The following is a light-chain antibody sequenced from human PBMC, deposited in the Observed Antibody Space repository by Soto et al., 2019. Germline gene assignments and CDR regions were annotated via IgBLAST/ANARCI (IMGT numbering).Light chain of an antibody. V-gene: IGLV2-23*01. CDR3: CSYAGSSGWV. CDR2: EGS. CDR1: SSDVGSYNL. Sequence: QSALTQPASVSGSPGQSITISCTGTSSDVGSYNLVSWYQQHPGKAPKLMIYEGSKRPSGVSNRFSGPKSGNTASLTISGLQAEDEADYSCCSYAGSSGWVFGGGTKLTVL. J-gene: IGLJ3*02.